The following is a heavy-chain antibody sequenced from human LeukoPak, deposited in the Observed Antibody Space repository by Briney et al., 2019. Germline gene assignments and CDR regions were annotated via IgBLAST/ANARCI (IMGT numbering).Heavy chain of an antibody. CDR3: ASGIAAAGAFDY. V-gene: IGHV1-18*01. CDR1: GYTFTSYG. Sequence: ASVKVSCKASGYTFTSYGISWVRQAPGQGLEWMGWISVYNGNTNYAQKLQGRVTMTTDTSTSTAYMELRSLRSDDTAVYYCASGIAAAGAFDYWGQGTLVTVSS. D-gene: IGHD6-13*01. J-gene: IGHJ4*02. CDR2: ISVYNGNT.